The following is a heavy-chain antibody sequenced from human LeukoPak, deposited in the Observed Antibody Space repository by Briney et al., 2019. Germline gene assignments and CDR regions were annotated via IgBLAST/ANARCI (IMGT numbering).Heavy chain of an antibody. D-gene: IGHD2-2*01. V-gene: IGHV4-34*01. Sequence: SETLSLTCAVYGGSSSDYYWSWIRQPPGKGLEWIGEINHSGSTIYNPSLRSRVTISVDTSKNQISLKLISVTAADTAVYYCAREKGYCVSTNCYGGFFDYWGQGTLVTVSS. CDR2: INHSGST. CDR3: AREKGYCVSTNCYGGFFDY. J-gene: IGHJ4*02. CDR1: GGSSSDYY.